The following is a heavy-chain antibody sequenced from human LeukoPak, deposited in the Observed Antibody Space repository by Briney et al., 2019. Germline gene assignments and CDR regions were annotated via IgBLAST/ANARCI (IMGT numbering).Heavy chain of an antibody. Sequence: GGSLRLSCAASGFTFDDFGMSWVRQAPGKGLEWVSGISWNGGSTGYADSVKGRFTISRDNAKNSLYLQMNSLRAEDTALYYCARGPLGKDYFDYWGQGTLVTVSS. CDR2: ISWNGGST. CDR3: ARGPLGKDYFDY. CDR1: GFTFDDFG. D-gene: IGHD7-27*01. V-gene: IGHV3-20*04. J-gene: IGHJ4*02.